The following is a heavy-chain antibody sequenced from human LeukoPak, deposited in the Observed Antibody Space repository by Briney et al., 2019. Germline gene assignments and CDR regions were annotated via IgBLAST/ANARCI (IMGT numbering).Heavy chain of an antibody. CDR2: IYYSGST. CDR3: ARAVMSREGPYYFDY. Sequence: SETLSLTCTVSGGSISSSSYYWGWIRQPPGKGLEWIGSIYYSGSTYYNPSLKSRVTISVDTSKNQFSLKLSSVTAADTAVYYCARAVMSREGPYYFDYWGQGTLVTVSS. J-gene: IGHJ4*02. D-gene: IGHD3-16*01. V-gene: IGHV4-39*07. CDR1: GGSISSSSYY.